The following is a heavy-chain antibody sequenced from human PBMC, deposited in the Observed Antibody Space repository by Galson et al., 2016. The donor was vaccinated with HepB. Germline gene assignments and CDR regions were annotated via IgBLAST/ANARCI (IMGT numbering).Heavy chain of an antibody. J-gene: IGHJ3*02. V-gene: IGHV3-74*01. Sequence: SLRLSCAASGFTFSTYWMHWVRQAPGKGLVWVSRINSVGSSTTYADSVKGRFTVSRDNAKNTLYLQINSLRAEDTAVYYCVRKSTTGSGDSFQMWGQGTMVTVSS. CDR3: VRKSTTGSGDSFQM. D-gene: IGHD1-14*01. CDR1: GFTFSTYW. CDR2: INSVGSST.